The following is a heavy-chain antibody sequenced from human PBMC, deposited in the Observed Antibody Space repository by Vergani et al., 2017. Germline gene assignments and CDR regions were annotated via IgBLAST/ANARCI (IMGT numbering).Heavy chain of an antibody. CDR2: IKGNGAHT. J-gene: IGHJ4*02. Sequence: EVQLLESGGGLVQPGGSLRLSCAASGFTFSSYVMSWVRRAPGKGLEWVSGIKGNGAHTYYADSVKGRFTISRDNNKNTVNLQMNTLRAADTAPYYWAILTTVTDFDFWGRGTVVTVSS. CDR1: GFTFSSYV. CDR3: AILTTVTDFDF. D-gene: IGHD4-17*01. V-gene: IGHV3-23*01.